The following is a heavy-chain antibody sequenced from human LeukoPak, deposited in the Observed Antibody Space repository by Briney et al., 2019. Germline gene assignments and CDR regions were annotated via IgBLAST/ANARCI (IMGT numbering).Heavy chain of an antibody. J-gene: IGHJ4*02. CDR2: ISSGSSTI. D-gene: IGHD2-8*02. CDR1: GFIFSTYS. Sequence: PGGSLRLSCEASGFIFSTYSMHWVRQAPGKGLEWISFISSGSSTIYDADSVKGRFTISRDNAKNSLFLQMNNLRAEDTAVYYCARDRRYFDTGGLGGPDYWGQGTLITVSS. CDR3: ARDRRYFDTGGLGGPDY. V-gene: IGHV3-48*04.